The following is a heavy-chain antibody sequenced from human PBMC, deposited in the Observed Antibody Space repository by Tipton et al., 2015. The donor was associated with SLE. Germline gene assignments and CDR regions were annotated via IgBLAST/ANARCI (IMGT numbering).Heavy chain of an antibody. J-gene: IGHJ6*02. CDR2: INHSGST. Sequence: GLVKPSETLSLTCAVYGGSFSDYYWSWIRQPPGKGLEWIGEINHSGSTNYNPSLKSRVTISIDTSQNQFSLQLSSVTAADTAAYYCARGHNVLLWFGELLDHQGHYGMDVWGQGTTVTVSS. D-gene: IGHD3-10*01. CDR1: GGSFSDYY. CDR3: ARGHNVLLWFGELLDHQGHYGMDV. V-gene: IGHV4-34*01.